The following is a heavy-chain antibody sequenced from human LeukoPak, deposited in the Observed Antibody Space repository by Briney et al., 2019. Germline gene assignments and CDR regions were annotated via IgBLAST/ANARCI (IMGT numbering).Heavy chain of an antibody. CDR2: ISSSGSTI. J-gene: IGHJ6*02. V-gene: IGHV3-48*04. Sequence: GGSLRLSCAASGFTFSSYWMSWVRQAPGKGLEWVSYISSSGSTIYYADSVKGRFTISRDNAKNSLYLQMNSLRAEDTAVYYCATGIAVAGSYYYYGMDVWGQGTTVTVSS. CDR3: ATGIAVAGSYYYYGMDV. CDR1: GFTFSSYW. D-gene: IGHD6-19*01.